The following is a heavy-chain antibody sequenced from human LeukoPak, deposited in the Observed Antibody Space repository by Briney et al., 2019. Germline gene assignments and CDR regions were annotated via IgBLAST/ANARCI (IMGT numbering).Heavy chain of an antibody. CDR2: INPNSGGT. V-gene: IGHV1-2*02. D-gene: IGHD3-10*01. CDR1: GGTFSSYA. J-gene: IGHJ4*02. Sequence: GASVKVSCKASGGTFSSYAISWVRQAPGQGLEWMGWINPNSGGTNYAQKFQGRVTMTRDTSISTAYMELSRLRSDDTAVYYCARDRAVRGVIRGTFDYWGQGTLVTVSS. CDR3: ARDRAVRGVIRGTFDY.